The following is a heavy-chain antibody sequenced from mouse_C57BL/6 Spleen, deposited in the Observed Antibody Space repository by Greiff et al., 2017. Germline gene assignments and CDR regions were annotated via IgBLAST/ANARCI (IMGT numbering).Heavy chain of an antibody. D-gene: IGHD2-1*01. Sequence: VQLQESGAELVRPGASVTLSCKASGYTFTDYEMHWVKQTPVHGLEWIGAIDPETGGTAYNQKFKGKAILTADKSSSTAYMELRSLTSEDSAVYYCTRVHYGNYGWFAYWGQGTLVTVSA. CDR3: TRVHYGNYGWFAY. CDR2: IDPETGGT. J-gene: IGHJ3*01. V-gene: IGHV1-15*01. CDR1: GYTFTDYE.